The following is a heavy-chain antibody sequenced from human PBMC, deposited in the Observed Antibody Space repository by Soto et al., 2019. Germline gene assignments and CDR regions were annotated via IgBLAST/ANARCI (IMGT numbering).Heavy chain of an antibody. J-gene: IGHJ5*02. CDR2: ISSSSSYI. CDR1: GFTFSSYS. Sequence: PGGSLRLSCAASGFTFSSYSMNWVRQAPGKGLEWASSISSSSSYIYYADSVKGRFTISRDNAKNSLYLQMNSLRAEDTAVYYCASPWLVGGFDPWGQGTLVTVSS. D-gene: IGHD6-19*01. CDR3: ASPWLVGGFDP. V-gene: IGHV3-21*01.